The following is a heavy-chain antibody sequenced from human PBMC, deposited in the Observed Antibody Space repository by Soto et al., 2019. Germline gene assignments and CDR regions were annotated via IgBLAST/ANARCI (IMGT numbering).Heavy chain of an antibody. Sequence: SETLSLTCKVSGGSVTRSSYYWAWIRQPPGKGLEWIGSFYYGGSFYYNPSLKSRVTISEDPSKNQFSLSLRSVTSADTGVYYCTATDVVVPATVYYYHYGLDVWGQGTRVTVSS. CDR2: FYYGGSF. CDR3: TATDVVVPATVYYYHYGLDV. J-gene: IGHJ6*02. CDR1: GGSVTRSSYY. V-gene: IGHV4-39*01. D-gene: IGHD2-21*02.